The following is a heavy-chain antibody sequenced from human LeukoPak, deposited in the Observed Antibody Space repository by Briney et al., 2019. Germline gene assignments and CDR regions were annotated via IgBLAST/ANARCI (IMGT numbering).Heavy chain of an antibody. CDR3: ARGRRIQLWSQTFFDY. V-gene: IGHV4-39*07. Sequence: SETLSLTCTVSGGSISSSSYYWGWIRQPPGKGLEWIGSIYYSGSTYYNPSLKSRVTISVDTSKNQFSLKLSSVTAADTAVYYCARGRRIQLWSQTFFDYWGQGTLVTVSS. CDR1: GGSISSSSYY. CDR2: IYYSGST. J-gene: IGHJ4*02. D-gene: IGHD5-18*01.